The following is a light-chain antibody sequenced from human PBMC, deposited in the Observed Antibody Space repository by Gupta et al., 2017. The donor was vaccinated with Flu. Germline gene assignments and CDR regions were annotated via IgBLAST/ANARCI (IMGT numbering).Light chain of an antibody. CDR2: RND. J-gene: IGLJ3*02. CDR3: AAWDDSRSGRL. Sequence: FLGGTFKIGSNNVYWYHQLPGTAPKLLIYRNDQRPSGVPARFSGSKSGTSASVAISGLRAEDEADYYCAAWDDSRSGRLFGGGTKLTVL. V-gene: IGLV1-47*01. CDR1: TFKIGSNN.